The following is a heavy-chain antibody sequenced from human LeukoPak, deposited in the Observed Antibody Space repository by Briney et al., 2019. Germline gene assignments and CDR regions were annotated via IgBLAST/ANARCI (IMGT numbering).Heavy chain of an antibody. CDR1: GLTFSDYY. D-gene: IGHD4-11*01. Sequence: SGGSLRLSCAASGLTFSDYYMSWLRQTPGKGLEWVSCISSSGGTIYYADSVKGRFTFSSDNAKNSLYLQMNSLRAEDTAFYYVGRERHSNYRFDSWRQGTLVTVPS. J-gene: IGHJ4*02. CDR3: GRERHSNYRFDS. CDR2: ISSSGGTI. V-gene: IGHV3-11*01.